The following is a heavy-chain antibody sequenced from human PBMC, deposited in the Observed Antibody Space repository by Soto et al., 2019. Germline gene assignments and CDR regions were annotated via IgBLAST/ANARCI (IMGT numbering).Heavy chain of an antibody. Sequence: GGSLRLSCAASGFTFSSYSMNWVRQAPGKGLEWVSSISSSSSYIYYADSVKGRFTISRDNAKNSLYLQMNSLRAEDTAVYYCARVPRYSSSPIAYYYYYYMDVWGKGTTVTVSS. CDR2: ISSSSSYI. CDR3: ARVPRYSSSPIAYYYYYYMDV. V-gene: IGHV3-21*01. D-gene: IGHD6-6*01. J-gene: IGHJ6*03. CDR1: GFTFSSYS.